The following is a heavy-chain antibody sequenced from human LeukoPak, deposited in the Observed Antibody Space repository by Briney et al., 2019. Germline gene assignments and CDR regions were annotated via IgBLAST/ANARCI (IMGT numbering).Heavy chain of an antibody. CDR2: IYYSGST. CDR3: AGGYSYGKKDY. Sequence: SETLSLTCTVSGGSISSYYWSWIRQPPGKGLEWIGYIYYSGSTSYNPSLKSRVTISVDTSKNQFSLKLSSVTAADTAVYYCAGGYSYGKKDYWGQGTLVTVSS. CDR1: GGSISSYY. D-gene: IGHD5-18*01. V-gene: IGHV4-59*01. J-gene: IGHJ4*02.